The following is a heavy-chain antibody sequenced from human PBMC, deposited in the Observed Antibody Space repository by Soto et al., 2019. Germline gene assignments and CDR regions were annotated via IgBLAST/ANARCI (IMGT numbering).Heavy chain of an antibody. Sequence: QVQLVQSGAEVKKPGASVKVSCKASGYTFTSYAMHWVRQAPGQRLEWMGWINAGNGNTKYSQKFQGRVTNTRDTSASTAYMELSSLRSEDTAVYYCARAQGGYSGSYRFDYWGQGTLVTVSS. D-gene: IGHD1-26*01. J-gene: IGHJ4*02. V-gene: IGHV1-3*01. CDR3: ARAQGGYSGSYRFDY. CDR2: INAGNGNT. CDR1: GYTFTSYA.